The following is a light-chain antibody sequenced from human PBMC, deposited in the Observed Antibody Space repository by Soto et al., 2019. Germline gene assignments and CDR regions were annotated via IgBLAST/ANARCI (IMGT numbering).Light chain of an antibody. J-gene: IGKJ1*01. V-gene: IGKV1-5*03. CDR2: KAS. CDR1: QSISNS. CDR3: QQFDSYPVT. Sequence: IQMTQSPSTLSASVGDRVTITCRASQSISNSLAWYHQKPGKAPKVLIYKASSLESGVPSRFSGSGSGTEFTLTISSLQPDDLGSYYCQQFDSYPVTFGQGTKVEIK.